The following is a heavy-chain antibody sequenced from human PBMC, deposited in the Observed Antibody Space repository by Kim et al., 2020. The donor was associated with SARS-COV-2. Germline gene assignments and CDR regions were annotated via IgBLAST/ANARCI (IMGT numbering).Heavy chain of an antibody. J-gene: IGHJ4*02. Sequence: ASVKVSCKASGYTFTTYAMCWLRQAPGQGLEFMGWINTNTGNPTYVQAFTGRFAFSVDTSVSTAYLEISSLKVEDTAFYYCARDVYVSGSYPLKLWGQGTLVTVSS. CDR1: GYTFTTYA. D-gene: IGHD3-10*01. V-gene: IGHV7-4-1*02. CDR3: ARDVYVSGSYPLKL. CDR2: INTNTGNP.